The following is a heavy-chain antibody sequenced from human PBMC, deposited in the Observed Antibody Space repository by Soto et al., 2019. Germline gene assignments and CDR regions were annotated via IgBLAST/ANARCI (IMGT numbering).Heavy chain of an antibody. D-gene: IGHD2-21*02. V-gene: IGHV3-23*01. CDR1: GFTFNSYS. Sequence: EVQLLDSGGGLVQPGGSLRLSCAASGFTFNSYSMSWVRQAPGKGLEWVSTLSGSGSSTYYADFVKGRFTISRDNSKSTLYLQMNSLRAEDTAVYFCAKHASCGVTYDAFDVWGQGTMVTVSS. CDR2: LSGSGSST. CDR3: AKHASCGVTYDAFDV. J-gene: IGHJ3*01.